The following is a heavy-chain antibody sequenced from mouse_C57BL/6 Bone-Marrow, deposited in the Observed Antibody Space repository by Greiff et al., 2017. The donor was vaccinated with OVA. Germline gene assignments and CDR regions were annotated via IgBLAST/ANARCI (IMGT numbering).Heavy chain of an antibody. Sequence: EVKLQESGPVLVKPGASVKMSCKASGYTFTDYYMNWVKQSHGKSLEWIGVINPYNGGTSYNQKFKGKATLTVDKSSSTAYMELNSLTSEDSAVYYCAREGGKIHYCDYYAMDYWGQGTSVTVSS. D-gene: IGHD1-1*02. V-gene: IGHV1-19*01. CDR1: GYTFTDYY. CDR2: INPYNGGT. J-gene: IGHJ4*01. CDR3: AREGGKIHYCDYYAMDY.